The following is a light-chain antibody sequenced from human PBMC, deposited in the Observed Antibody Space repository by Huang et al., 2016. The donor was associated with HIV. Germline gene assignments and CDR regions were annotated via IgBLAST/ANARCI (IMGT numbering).Light chain of an antibody. CDR1: QSISRSY. CDR3: QQYHSSPVT. CDR2: GAS. Sequence: IVLTQSPGTLSVSPGERAALSCRASQSISRSYLVWYQQKPGQAPRLLIDGASSRATGIPDRFSGSGSGRDFTLTISRLEPEDFAVYFCQQYHSSPVTFGQGTRLEMK. J-gene: IGKJ5*01. V-gene: IGKV3-20*01.